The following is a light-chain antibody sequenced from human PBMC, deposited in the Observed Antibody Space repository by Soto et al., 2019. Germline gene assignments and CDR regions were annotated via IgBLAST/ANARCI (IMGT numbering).Light chain of an antibody. V-gene: IGKV1-39*01. CDR2: AAS. Sequence: DIQMTQSPSSLSASVGDRVTITCRASQSLSSYLNWYQQKPGKAPKLLIYAASSLQSGVPSRFRGIGAGTDFTLTISSLQPEDFATYYCQQSYSTRYTVGQGTKLEIK. CDR3: QQSYSTRYT. CDR1: QSLSSY. J-gene: IGKJ2*01.